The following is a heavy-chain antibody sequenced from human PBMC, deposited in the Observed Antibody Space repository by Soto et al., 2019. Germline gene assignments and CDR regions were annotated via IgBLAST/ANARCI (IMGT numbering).Heavy chain of an antibody. CDR3: AKHYRSAIANRQYKWLDP. CDR2: ISDSGTST. J-gene: IGHJ5*02. Sequence: GGSLRLSCAASGFTFSSYAMSWVRQAPGKGLEWVSIISDSGTSTYYADSVKGRFTISRDNSKNTLFLQMSSLRAEDTAVYYCAKHYRSAIANRQYKWLDPRDQGTLVTVSS. V-gene: IGHV3-23*01. CDR1: GFTFSSYA. D-gene: IGHD3-10*01.